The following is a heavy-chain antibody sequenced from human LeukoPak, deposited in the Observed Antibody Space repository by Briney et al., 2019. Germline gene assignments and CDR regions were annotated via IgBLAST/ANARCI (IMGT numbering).Heavy chain of an antibody. D-gene: IGHD3-10*01. V-gene: IGHV3-7*01. Sequence: GGSLRLSCAASGLSFSGYWMQWVRQAPGKGLEWVASINQDGSQKDYVDSLRGRFTSSRDNAKNSLYLQMNSLRAEDTAVYYCARDRGSTTFDHWGPGTLVTVPS. CDR2: INQDGSQK. J-gene: IGHJ4*02. CDR3: ARDRGSTTFDH. CDR1: GLSFSGYW.